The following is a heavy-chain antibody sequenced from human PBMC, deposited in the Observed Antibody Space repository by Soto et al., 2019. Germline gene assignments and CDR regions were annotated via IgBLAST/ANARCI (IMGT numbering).Heavy chain of an antibody. CDR2: IWYDGSNK. CDR1: GFTFSSYG. D-gene: IGHD4-17*01. J-gene: IGHJ1*01. V-gene: IGHV3-33*01. CDR3: ARDGGRAYGDPY. Sequence: QVQLVESGGGVVQPGRSLRLSCAASGFTFSSYGMHWVRQAPGKGLEWVAVIWYDGSNKYYADSVKGRFTISRDNSKNTLYVQMKSRGAEATAVYYCARDGGRAYGDPYWGQGTLVTVSS.